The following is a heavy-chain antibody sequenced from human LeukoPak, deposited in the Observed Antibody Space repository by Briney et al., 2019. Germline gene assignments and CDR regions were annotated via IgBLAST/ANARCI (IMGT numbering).Heavy chain of an antibody. D-gene: IGHD1-26*01. CDR2: IFGSGGSA. J-gene: IGHJ4*02. V-gene: IGHV3-23*01. Sequence: PGGSLRLSCEASGFTFGGYAMYWVRQAPGKGLEWVAGIFGSGGSAHYADSAKGRFTISRDNSKNTVYLQINSLRAEDTAVYYCAKVGATPFDYWGQGTLVTVSS. CDR3: AKVGATPFDY. CDR1: GFTFGGYA.